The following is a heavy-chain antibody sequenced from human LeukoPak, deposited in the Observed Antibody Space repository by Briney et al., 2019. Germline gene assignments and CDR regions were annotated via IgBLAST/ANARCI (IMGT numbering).Heavy chain of an antibody. CDR2: IYYSGST. V-gene: IGHV4-39*07. D-gene: IGHD2-2*01. J-gene: IGHJ4*02. CDR3: ARVWIQSTSCCNYFDY. Sequence: SETLSLTCTVSGGSISSSSYYWGWIRQPPGKGLEWIGSIYYSGSTYYNPSLKSRVTISVDTSKNQFSLKLSSVTAADTAVYYCARVWIQSTSCCNYFDYWGLGTLVTVSS. CDR1: GGSISSSSYY.